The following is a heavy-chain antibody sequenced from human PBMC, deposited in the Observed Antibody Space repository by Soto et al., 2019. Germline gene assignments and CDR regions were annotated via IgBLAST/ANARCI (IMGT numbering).Heavy chain of an antibody. CDR1: GGSISSGGYS. Sequence: PSETLSLTCAVSGGSISSGGYSWSWIRQPPGKGLEWIGYIYHSGSTYYNPSLKSRVTISVDRSKNQFSLKLSSVTAADTAVYYCARATRYGYNFDYWGQGTLVTVSS. D-gene: IGHD5-12*01. CDR3: ARATRYGYNFDY. CDR2: IYHSGST. V-gene: IGHV4-30-2*01. J-gene: IGHJ4*02.